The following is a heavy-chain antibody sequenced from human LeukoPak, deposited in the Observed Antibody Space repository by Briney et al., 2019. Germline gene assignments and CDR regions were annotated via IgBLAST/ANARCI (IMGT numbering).Heavy chain of an antibody. J-gene: IGHJ4*02. V-gene: IGHV3-30*18. CDR3: AKDQALDY. CDR1: GFTFSSYG. Sequence: GGSLRLSCAASGFTFSSYGMHWVRQAPGKGLEWVAVISYDGSNKYYADSVKGRFTISRDNSKNTLYLQMNTLRAEDTAVYYCAKDQALDYWGQGTLVTVSS. CDR2: ISYDGSNK.